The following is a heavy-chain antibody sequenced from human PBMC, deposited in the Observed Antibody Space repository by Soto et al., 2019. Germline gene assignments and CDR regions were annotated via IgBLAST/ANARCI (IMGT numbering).Heavy chain of an antibody. CDR1: GGTFSSYA. D-gene: IGHD6-13*01. V-gene: IGHV1-69*13. CDR3: ASSSWYSSSCYLFDY. CDR2: IIPIFGTA. J-gene: IGHJ4*02. Sequence: SVKVSCKASGGTFSSYAISSVRQAPGQGLEWMGGIIPIFGTANYAQKFQGRVTITADESTSTAYMELSSLRSEDTAVYYCASSSWYSSSCYLFDYWGQGTLVTVSS.